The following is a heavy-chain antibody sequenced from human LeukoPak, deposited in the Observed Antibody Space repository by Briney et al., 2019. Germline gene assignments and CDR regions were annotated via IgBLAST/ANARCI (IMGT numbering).Heavy chain of an antibody. D-gene: IGHD1-26*01. Sequence: DSVKGRFTVSRDNSKNTLYLQVSSLRTEDTAVYYCARGGSGSYYYYHYYMDVWGRGTTVTVSS. J-gene: IGHJ6*03. V-gene: IGHV3-30*15. CDR3: ARGGSGSYYYYHYYMDV.